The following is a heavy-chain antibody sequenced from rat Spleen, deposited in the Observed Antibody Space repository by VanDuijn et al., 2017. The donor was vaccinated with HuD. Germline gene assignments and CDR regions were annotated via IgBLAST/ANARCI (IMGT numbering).Heavy chain of an antibody. Sequence: EVQLVESGGGLVQPGRSLKFSCVASGFTFSDYAMAWVRQSPGKGLEWVASITNFAGRTHYPDSVKGRFTISRDIAKSTLFLKMTSLKSEDTATYYCTTDSNWVSFDYWGQGVMVTVSS. CDR1: GFTFSDYA. CDR3: TTDSNWVSFDY. V-gene: IGHV5-17*01. J-gene: IGHJ2*01. D-gene: IGHD5-1*01. CDR2: ITNFAGRT.